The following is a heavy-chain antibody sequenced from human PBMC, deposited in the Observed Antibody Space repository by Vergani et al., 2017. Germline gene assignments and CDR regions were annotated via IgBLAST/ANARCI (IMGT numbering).Heavy chain of an antibody. J-gene: IGHJ6*02. CDR3: ARQVAVSGKWWGPYYYYGMDV. CDR2: IDTSDSYP. Sequence: EVQLVQSGAEVKKPGESLRISCNGSGYSFTSYWISWVRQMPGKGLEWMGRIDTSDSYPNCSPSFQGHVTSSADKSISTAYLQWSSLKASDTAMYYCARQVAVSGKWWGPYYYYGMDVWGQGTTVTVSS. CDR1: GYSFTSYW. V-gene: IGHV5-10-1*01. D-gene: IGHD6-19*01.